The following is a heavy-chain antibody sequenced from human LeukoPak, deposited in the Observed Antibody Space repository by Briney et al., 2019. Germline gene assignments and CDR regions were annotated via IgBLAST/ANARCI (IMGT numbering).Heavy chain of an antibody. V-gene: IGHV4-61*05. CDR2: IYYSGST. Sequence: SETLSLTCTVSGGSISSSSYYWGWIRQPPGKGLEWIGYIYYSGSTNYNPSLKSRVTISVDTSKNQFSLKLSSVTAADTAVYYCARRIVGALPYFDYWGQGTLVTVSS. CDR1: GGSISSSSYY. D-gene: IGHD1-26*01. J-gene: IGHJ4*02. CDR3: ARRIVGALPYFDY.